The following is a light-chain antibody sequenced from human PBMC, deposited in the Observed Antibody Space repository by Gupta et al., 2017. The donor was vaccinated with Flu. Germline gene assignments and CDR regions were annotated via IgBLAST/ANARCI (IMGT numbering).Light chain of an antibody. J-gene: IGKJ4*01. CDR1: QSVRSNY. V-gene: IGKV3-20*01. CDR3: HQYSSSPIT. Sequence: EIVLTQSPGTLSLSPGEGATLSCRASQSVRSNYLAWYQQKPGQPPRLLIYGASNRATGIPDRCSGRGSGTDFTLTISRLEPEDSESYCCHQYSSSPITFGGGTKVEIK. CDR2: GAS.